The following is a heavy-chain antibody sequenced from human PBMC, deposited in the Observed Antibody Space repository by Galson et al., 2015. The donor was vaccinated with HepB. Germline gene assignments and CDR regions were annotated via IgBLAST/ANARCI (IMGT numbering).Heavy chain of an antibody. J-gene: IGHJ6*02. D-gene: IGHD3-16*01. CDR2: IDPRDSYI. V-gene: IGHV5-10-1*01. Sequence: QSGAEVKKAGESLRISCKGSGYTFIDYWITWVRQMPGKGLEWVGRIDPRDSYINYSPSIHGHVTLSADRSINTVYLQWSSLTASDIGTYYCARDYTSAWGRRGYYGLDVWGQGTTVTVSS. CDR3: ARDYTSAWGRRGYYGLDV. CDR1: GYTFIDYW.